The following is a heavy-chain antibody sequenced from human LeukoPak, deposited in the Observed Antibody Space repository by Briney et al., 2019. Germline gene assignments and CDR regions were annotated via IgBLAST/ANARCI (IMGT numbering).Heavy chain of an antibody. D-gene: IGHD3-22*01. CDR2: IWYDGSNK. V-gene: IGHV3-33*01. CDR1: GFTFSSYG. CDR3: ARVLGGSSGYYLDY. Sequence: GRSLRLSCAASGFTFSSYGMHWVRQAPGKGLEWVAVIWYDGSNKYYADSVKGRFTISRDNSKNTLYLQMNSLRAEDTAVYYCARVLGGSSGYYLDYWGQGTLVTVSS. J-gene: IGHJ4*02.